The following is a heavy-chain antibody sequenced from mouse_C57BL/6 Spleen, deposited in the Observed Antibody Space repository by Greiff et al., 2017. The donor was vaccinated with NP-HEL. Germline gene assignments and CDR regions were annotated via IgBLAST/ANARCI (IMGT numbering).Heavy chain of an antibody. J-gene: IGHJ4*01. CDR2: IYPGDGDT. CDR1: GYAFSSSW. V-gene: IGHV1-82*01. D-gene: IGHD1-1*02. CDR3: ARPYGPYAMDY. Sequence: VQLQQSGPELVKPGASVKISCKASGYAFSSSWMNWVKQRPGKGLEWIGRIYPGDGDTNYNGKFKGKATLTADKSSSTAYMHLSSLTSEDSAVYFCARPYGPYAMDYWGQGTSVTVSS.